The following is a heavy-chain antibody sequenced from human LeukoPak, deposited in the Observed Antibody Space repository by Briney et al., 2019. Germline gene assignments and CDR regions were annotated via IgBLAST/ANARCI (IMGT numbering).Heavy chain of an antibody. D-gene: IGHD2-15*01. J-gene: IGHJ4*02. CDR1: GFPFSSYG. V-gene: IGHV3-30*02. Sequence: PGGSPRLSCTASGFPFSSYGMHWVRQAPGKGLEWVAIIRYDGNKKYYADSVKGRFTISRDNSKNTLDLQMNSLRAEDTAVYYCAKDGDYCSGGSCYSTPYFDYWGQGTLVTVSS. CDR2: IRYDGNKK. CDR3: AKDGDYCSGGSCYSTPYFDY.